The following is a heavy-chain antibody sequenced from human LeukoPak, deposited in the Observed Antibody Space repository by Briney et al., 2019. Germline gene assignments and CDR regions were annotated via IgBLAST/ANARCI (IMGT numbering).Heavy chain of an antibody. D-gene: IGHD1-20*01. J-gene: IGHJ4*02. CDR3: ARGITGTFDY. CDR2: IYCSGST. V-gene: IGHV4-30-4*01. CDR1: GGSISSGDYY. Sequence: SETLSPTCTVSGGSISSGDYYWSWIRQPPGKGLEWIGYIYCSGSTYYNPSLKSRVTISVDTSKNQFSLKLSSVTAADTAVYYCARGITGTFDYWGQGTLVTVSS.